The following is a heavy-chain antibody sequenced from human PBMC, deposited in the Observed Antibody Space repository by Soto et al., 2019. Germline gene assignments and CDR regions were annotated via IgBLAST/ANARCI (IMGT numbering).Heavy chain of an antibody. CDR2: IIPIFGTA. CDR1: GGTFSSYA. J-gene: IGHJ6*02. Sequence: HVQLVQSGAEVKKPGSSGKVSCKASGGTFSSYAISWVRQAPGQGLEWLVGIIPIFGTANYAQKLQGRVTITADESTSPAYMELSSLRSDDTAVYYCARAGDTIQSTDYYYYGMDVWGQGTTDTVSS. CDR3: ARAGDTIQSTDYYYYGMDV. D-gene: IGHD3-3*01. V-gene: IGHV1-69*01.